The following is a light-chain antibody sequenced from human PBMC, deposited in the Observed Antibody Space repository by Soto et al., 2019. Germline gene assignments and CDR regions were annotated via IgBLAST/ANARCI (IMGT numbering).Light chain of an antibody. J-gene: IGLJ1*01. CDR2: EVS. Sequence: QSALTQPASVSGSPGQSITISCTGTSSDVGGYNYVSWYQQHPGKAPKLMIYEVSNRPSGVSNRFSGSKSGNTASLTISGLQAEDEADYYCSSYKRSSTLGVFGTGTKLPVL. CDR3: SSYKRSSTLGV. V-gene: IGLV2-14*01. CDR1: SSDVGGYNY.